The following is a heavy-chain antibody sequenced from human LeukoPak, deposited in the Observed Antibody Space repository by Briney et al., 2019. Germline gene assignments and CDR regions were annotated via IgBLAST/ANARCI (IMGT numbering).Heavy chain of an antibody. CDR3: ARLYGSGSYYRH. J-gene: IGHJ4*02. V-gene: IGHV4-34*01. CDR2: INHSGST. D-gene: IGHD3-10*01. CDR1: GGSFSGYY. Sequence: SETPSLTCAVYGGSFSGYYWSWIRQPPGKGLEWIGEINHSGSTNYNPSLKSRVTISVDTSKNQFSLRLSSVTAADTAVYYCARLYGSGSYYRHWGQGTLVTVSS.